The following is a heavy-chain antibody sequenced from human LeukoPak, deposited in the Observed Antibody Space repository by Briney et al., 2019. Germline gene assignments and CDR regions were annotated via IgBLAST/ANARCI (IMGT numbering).Heavy chain of an antibody. Sequence: SVKVSCKASGGTFSSYAISWVRQDPGPGLEWMGGIFPIFGTAKYAQKFRGRVSSSADESTSTAYMELRSLRSEDTAVYYCARNEDSSDQSFDYWGQGTLVTVSS. D-gene: IGHD3-22*01. V-gene: IGHV1-69*13. CDR1: GGTFSSYA. CDR3: ARNEDSSDQSFDY. J-gene: IGHJ4*02. CDR2: IFPIFGTA.